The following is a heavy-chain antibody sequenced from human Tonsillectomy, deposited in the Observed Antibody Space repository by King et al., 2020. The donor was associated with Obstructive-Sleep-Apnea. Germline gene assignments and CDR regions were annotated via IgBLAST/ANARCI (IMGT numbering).Heavy chain of an antibody. J-gene: IGHJ4*02. CDR1: GYTFTGYW. Sequence: VQLVESGAEVKKPGESLRISCKGSGYTFTGYWISWVRQMPGKGLEWMGRIDHSDSYTNYSPSFQGHVTISVDKSINTAYLQWSSLKASDTAMDYCARHWGESAGFDDWGQGTLATVSA. D-gene: IGHD3-16*01. CDR3: ARHWGESAGFDD. CDR2: IDHSDSYT. V-gene: IGHV5-10-1*03.